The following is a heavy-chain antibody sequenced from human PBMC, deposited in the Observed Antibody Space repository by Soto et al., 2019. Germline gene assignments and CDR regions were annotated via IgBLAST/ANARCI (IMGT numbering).Heavy chain of an antibody. CDR3: AGLYSSSSGYFDY. CDR2: IYYSGST. Sequence: KPSETLSLTCTVSGGSISSGGYYWSWIRQHPGKGLEWIGYIYYSGSTYYNPSLKSRVTVSVDTSKNQFSLKLSSVTAADTAVYYCAGLYSSSSGYFDYWGQGTLVTVSS. V-gene: IGHV4-31*03. J-gene: IGHJ4*02. CDR1: GGSISSGGYY. D-gene: IGHD6-6*01.